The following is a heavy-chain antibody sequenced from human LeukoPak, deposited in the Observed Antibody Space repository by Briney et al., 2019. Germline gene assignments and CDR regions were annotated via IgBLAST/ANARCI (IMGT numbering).Heavy chain of an antibody. V-gene: IGHV4-59*01. Sequence: SETLSLTCTVPGGSISSYYWSWIRQPPGKGLEWIGYIYYSGSTNYNPSLKSRVTISVDTSKNQFSLKLSSVTAADTAVYYCARFEVVPAAPLDYWGQGTLVTVSS. J-gene: IGHJ4*02. CDR2: IYYSGST. CDR3: ARFEVVPAAPLDY. CDR1: GGSISSYY. D-gene: IGHD2-2*01.